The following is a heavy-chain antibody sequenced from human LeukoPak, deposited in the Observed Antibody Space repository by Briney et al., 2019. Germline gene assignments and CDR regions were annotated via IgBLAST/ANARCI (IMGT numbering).Heavy chain of an antibody. Sequence: PGGSLRLSCAASGFNFDEYTMHWVRQTPGKGLEWVAAVSYNGVTIDYADSVRGRFTISRDNAMDSLHLQMNSLRDEDTALYYCAKGTWGHPSDYWGQGTLVTVSS. CDR3: AKGTWGHPSDY. CDR1: GFNFDEYT. V-gene: IGHV3-9*01. CDR2: VSYNGVTI. D-gene: IGHD7-27*01. J-gene: IGHJ4*02.